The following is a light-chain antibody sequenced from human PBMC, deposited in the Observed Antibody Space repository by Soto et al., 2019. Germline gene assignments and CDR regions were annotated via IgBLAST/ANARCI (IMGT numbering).Light chain of an antibody. CDR3: QQHSHWPPWT. CDR2: GAS. J-gene: IGKJ1*01. CDR1: QNVRTF. Sequence: EIVFTQSPCTLSLSPFERSTLSCRASQNVRTFLDWYQQKPGQAPRLLIYGASNRATGIPARFSGSGSGTDFTLTISSLEPEDFAVYYCQQHSHWPPWTFGQGTKVDIK. V-gene: IGKV3-11*01.